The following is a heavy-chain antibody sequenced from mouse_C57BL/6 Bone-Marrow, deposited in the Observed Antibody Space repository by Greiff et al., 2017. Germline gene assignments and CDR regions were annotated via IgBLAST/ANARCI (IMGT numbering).Heavy chain of an antibody. CDR2: ISGAGGNT. J-gene: IGHJ4*01. Sequence: EVQLQESGGGLVKPGGSLKLSCAASGFTFSSYTMSWVRQTPEKRLEWVATISGAGGNTYYPDSVKGRFTISRDNAKNTLYLQMSSLRSEDTALYYCARHVGPYAMDYWGQGTSVTVSS. V-gene: IGHV5-9*01. CDR3: ARHVGPYAMDY. CDR1: GFTFSSYT.